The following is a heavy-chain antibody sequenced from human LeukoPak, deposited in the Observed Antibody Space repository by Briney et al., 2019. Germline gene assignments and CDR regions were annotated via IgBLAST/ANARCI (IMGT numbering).Heavy chain of an antibody. CDR2: INHSGST. CDR3: ARGDWGLNAFDI. Sequence: SETLSLTCAVYGGSFSGYYWSWIRRSPGKGLEWIGQINHSGSTNYSPPLKSRLTLSVDTSQNQFSLKLNSVTAADTAVYYCARGDWGLNAFDIWGQGTMVTVSS. D-gene: IGHD7-27*01. J-gene: IGHJ3*02. V-gene: IGHV4-34*01. CDR1: GGSFSGYY.